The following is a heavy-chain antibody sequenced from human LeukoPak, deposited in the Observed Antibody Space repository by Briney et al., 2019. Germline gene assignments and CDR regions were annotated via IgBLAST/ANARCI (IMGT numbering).Heavy chain of an antibody. CDR1: GFSISSGYY. V-gene: IGHV4-38-2*01. CDR2: IYHSGST. Sequence: PSETLSLTCAVSGFSISSGYYWDWIRQPPGKGLEWIGSIYHSGSTHYNPSLKSRVTISVDTSKNQFSLKLSSVTAADTAVYYCARGWNWNRPYYFDYWGQGTLVTVSS. J-gene: IGHJ4*02. CDR3: ARGWNWNRPYYFDY. D-gene: IGHD1-1*01.